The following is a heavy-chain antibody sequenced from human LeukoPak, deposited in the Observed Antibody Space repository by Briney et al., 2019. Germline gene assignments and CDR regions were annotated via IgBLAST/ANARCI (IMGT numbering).Heavy chain of an antibody. D-gene: IGHD1-14*01. Sequence: PGGSLRLSCAASGFTFSSYAMSWVRQAPGKGLEWVSAISGSGGSTYYADSVKGRFTISRDNPRDTLYLQMNSLRAEDTAVYYCARAAQPGFDPWGQGTLVTVSS. CDR1: GFTFSSYA. CDR2: ISGSGGST. J-gene: IGHJ5*02. V-gene: IGHV3-23*01. CDR3: ARAAQPGFDP.